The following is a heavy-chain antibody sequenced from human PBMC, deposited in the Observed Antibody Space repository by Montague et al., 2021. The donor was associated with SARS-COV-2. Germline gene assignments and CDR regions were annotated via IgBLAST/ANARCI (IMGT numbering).Heavy chain of an antibody. CDR2: IYYTGNT. V-gene: IGHV4-39*02. D-gene: IGHD3-22*01. CDR3: ARLMRYSDCSGSPSAFDF. J-gene: IGHJ3*01. Sequence: SETLSLTCSVSGDSISNSSYFWGWIRQPPGKGLEWIGSIYYTGNTYYNPSLKSRVTISVETSKNHFSLKLTSVTAAETAVYYCARLMRYSDCSGSPSAFDFWGQGTKVTVSS. CDR1: GDSISNSSYF.